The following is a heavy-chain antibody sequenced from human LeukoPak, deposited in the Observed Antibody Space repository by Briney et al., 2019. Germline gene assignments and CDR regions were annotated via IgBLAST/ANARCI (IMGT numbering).Heavy chain of an antibody. V-gene: IGHV1-8*03. Sequence: GASVKVSCKASGYTFTSYDINWVRQATGQGLEWTGWMNPNSGNTGYAQKFQGRVTITRNTSISTAYMELSSLRSDDTAVYYCARVYYDILTGYSYFDYWGQGTLVTVSS. J-gene: IGHJ4*02. CDR3: ARVYYDILTGYSYFDY. D-gene: IGHD3-9*01. CDR1: GYTFTSYD. CDR2: MNPNSGNT.